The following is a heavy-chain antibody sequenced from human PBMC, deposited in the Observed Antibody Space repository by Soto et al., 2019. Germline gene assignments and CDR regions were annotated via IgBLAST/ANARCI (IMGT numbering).Heavy chain of an antibody. D-gene: IGHD5-12*01. J-gene: IGHJ4*02. Sequence: EVPLSESGGGLVQPGGSLRLSCAASGFTFSNYAMAWVRQTPGEGLQWVSTIRTDSSATHYADSVKGRFTISRDNSKGTLYLQRDTLRAEDTGLYYWARDVGGYKAMFDDWGQGTVVTVAS. CDR2: IRTDSSAT. V-gene: IGHV3-23*01. CDR1: GFTFSNYA. CDR3: ARDVGGYKAMFDD.